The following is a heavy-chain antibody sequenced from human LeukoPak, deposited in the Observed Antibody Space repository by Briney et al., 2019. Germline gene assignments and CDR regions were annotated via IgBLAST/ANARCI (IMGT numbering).Heavy chain of an antibody. CDR2: ISHLRPT. J-gene: IGHJ3*02. CDR1: GGSISSYY. CDR3: ATERSDTVYEAFDI. D-gene: IGHD5-18*01. V-gene: IGHV4-59*01. Sequence: SETLSLTCTVSGGSISSYYWGWIRQPPGKGLDWIGYISHLRPTKYNPSLRSPVTISLDTSNNQLSLKLSSVTAADTAIYYCATERSDTVYEAFDIWGQGTMVTVSS.